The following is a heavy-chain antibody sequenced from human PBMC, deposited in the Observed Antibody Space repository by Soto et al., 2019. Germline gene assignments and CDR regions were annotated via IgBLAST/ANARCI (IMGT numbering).Heavy chain of an antibody. CDR2: IYYSGST. Sequence: SETLSLTCTVSGGSISSGDYYWSWIRQPPGKGLEWIGYIYYSGSTYYNPSLKSRVTISVDTSKNQFSLKLSSVTAADTAVYYCAGEDVLLWFGESGPSDYWGQGTLVTVSS. V-gene: IGHV4-30-4*01. CDR3: AGEDVLLWFGESGPSDY. J-gene: IGHJ4*02. D-gene: IGHD3-10*01. CDR1: GGSISSGDYY.